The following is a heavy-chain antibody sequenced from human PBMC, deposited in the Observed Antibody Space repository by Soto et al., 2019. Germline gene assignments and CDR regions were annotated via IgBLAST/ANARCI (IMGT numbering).Heavy chain of an antibody. CDR1: GGSISSSSYY. J-gene: IGHJ4*02. CDR2: IYYSGST. CDR3: ARGHYDILTGTPMNLDY. V-gene: IGHV4-39*07. Sequence: PSETLSLTCTVSGGSISSSSYYWGWIRQPPGKGLEWIGSIYYSGSTYYNPSLKSRVTISVDTSKNQFSLKLSSVTAADTAVYYCARGHYDILTGTPMNLDYWGQGPLVTVPQ. D-gene: IGHD3-9*01.